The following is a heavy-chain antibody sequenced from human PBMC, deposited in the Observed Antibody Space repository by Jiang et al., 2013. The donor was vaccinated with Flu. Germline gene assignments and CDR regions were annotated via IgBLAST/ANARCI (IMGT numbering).Heavy chain of an antibody. CDR3: AKDPRTPGDAFDI. J-gene: IGHJ3*02. CDR2: GHTT. Sequence: GHTTYYADSVKGRFTISRDNSKNTLYLQMNSLRAEDTAVYYCAKDPRTPGDAFDIWGQGTMVTVSS. V-gene: IGHV3-NL1*01. D-gene: IGHD1-14*01.